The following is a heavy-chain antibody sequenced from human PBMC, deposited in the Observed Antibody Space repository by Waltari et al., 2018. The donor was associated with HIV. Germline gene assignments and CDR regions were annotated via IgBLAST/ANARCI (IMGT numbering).Heavy chain of an antibody. CDR2: KNTKSGNT. D-gene: IGHD3-22*01. Sequence: QVQLVQSGSEVRKPGASVTVSCKASGYTFTSYDINWVRQATGQGVEWMGWKNTKSGNTGYAQKFQSSVTMTRNTSISAVYKGLRSLSSGDTAKSYCAGGFNYYDSSGYLYDPWRQGALVTVSP. CDR1: GYTFTSYD. CDR3: AGGFNYYDSSGYLYDP. J-gene: IGHJ5*02. V-gene: IGHV1-8*01.